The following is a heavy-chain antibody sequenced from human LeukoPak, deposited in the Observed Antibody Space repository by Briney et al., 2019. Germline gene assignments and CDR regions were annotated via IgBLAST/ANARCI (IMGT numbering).Heavy chain of an antibody. Sequence: ASVKVSCKASGYTFTGYYMHWVRQAPGQGLEWMGWINPNSGGTNYAQKFQGRVTMTRDTSISTAYMELSRLRSDDTAVYYCARDRYDFWSGYPIYYYYMDVWGKGTTVTVSS. J-gene: IGHJ6*03. V-gene: IGHV1-2*02. D-gene: IGHD3-3*01. CDR3: ARDRYDFWSGYPIYYYYMDV. CDR1: GYTFTGYY. CDR2: INPNSGGT.